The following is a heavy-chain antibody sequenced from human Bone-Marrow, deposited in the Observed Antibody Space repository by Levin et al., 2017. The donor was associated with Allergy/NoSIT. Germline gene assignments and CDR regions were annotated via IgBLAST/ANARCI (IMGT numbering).Heavy chain of an antibody. CDR2: VYYTGFT. CDR1: GASIGSDSLY. J-gene: IGHJ3*02. V-gene: IGHV4-61*01. CDR3: AKLHEASNSALDI. D-gene: IGHD4-11*01. Sequence: SQTLSLTCTVSGASIGSDSLYWSWVRQPPGGGLEWIGYVYYTGFTNYNPSLETRVSLSVVPSKNQFSLEMTSVTAADTAVYYCAKLHEASNSALDIWGQGTMVTVSS.